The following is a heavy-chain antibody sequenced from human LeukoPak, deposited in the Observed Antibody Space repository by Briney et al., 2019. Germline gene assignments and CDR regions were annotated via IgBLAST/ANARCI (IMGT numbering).Heavy chain of an antibody. CDR2: INPDGSTI. CDR1: GFTFSDFW. V-gene: IGHV3-74*01. D-gene: IGHD7-27*01. J-gene: IGHJ4*02. Sequence: GGSLRLSCAASGFTFSDFWMHWVRQTPGKGLVWVSRINPDGSTISYADSVKGRFTISRDNAKNTLYLQMNSLRAEDTAVYSCTRDMWGTFDYWGQGTLVTVSS. CDR3: TRDMWGTFDY.